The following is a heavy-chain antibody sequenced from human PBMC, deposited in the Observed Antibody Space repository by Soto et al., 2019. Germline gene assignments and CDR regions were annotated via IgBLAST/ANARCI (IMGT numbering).Heavy chain of an antibody. CDR2: INWNGGST. CDR1: GFTFDDYG. CDR3: ARDLDFNWNYGALDY. Sequence: ESVGGVVRPGGSLRLSCAASGFTFDDYGMSWVRQAPGKGLEWVSGINWNGGSTGYADSVKGRFTISRDNAKNSLYLQMNSLRAEDTALYYCARDLDFNWNYGALDYWGQGTLVTVSS. D-gene: IGHD1-7*01. V-gene: IGHV3-20*04. J-gene: IGHJ4*02.